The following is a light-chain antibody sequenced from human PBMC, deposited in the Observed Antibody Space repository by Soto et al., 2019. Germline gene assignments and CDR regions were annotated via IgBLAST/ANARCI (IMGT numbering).Light chain of an antibody. CDR1: QNIGTS. CDR2: DAS. J-gene: IGKJ1*01. V-gene: IGKV1-39*01. CDR3: QQSYSTPPWT. Sequence: DIQMTQSPSTLSASVGDRVTITCRASQNIGTSLAWYQQTPGKAPKLLISDASTLESGVPSRFGGSGSGTDFTLTISSLQPEDFATYYCQQSYSTPPWTFGQGTKVDIK.